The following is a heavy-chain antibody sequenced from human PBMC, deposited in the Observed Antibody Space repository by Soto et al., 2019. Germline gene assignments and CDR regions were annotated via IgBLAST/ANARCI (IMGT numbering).Heavy chain of an antibody. D-gene: IGHD5-12*01. Sequence: ASVKVSCKASGGTFSSYAISWVRQAPGQGLEWMGGIIPIFSTANYAQKFQGRVTITADKSTSTAYMELSSLRSEDTAVYYCARGRANYYYGMDVWGQGTTVTVSS. J-gene: IGHJ6*02. V-gene: IGHV1-69*06. CDR3: ARGRANYYYGMDV. CDR1: GGTFSSYA. CDR2: IIPIFSTA.